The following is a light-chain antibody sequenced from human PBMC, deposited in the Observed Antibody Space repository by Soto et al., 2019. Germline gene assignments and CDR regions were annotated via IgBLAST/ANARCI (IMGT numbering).Light chain of an antibody. Sequence: IVRTQSPDSLAVSLGERATINCKSSQSVLYSSNNKNYLAWYQQKPGQPPKLLIYWASTRESGVPDRFSGSGSGTDFTLTISSLQAEDVAVYYCQQYYSPPYTFGQGTKLEIK. CDR2: WAS. V-gene: IGKV4-1*01. CDR1: QSVLYSSNNKNY. J-gene: IGKJ2*01. CDR3: QQYYSPPYT.